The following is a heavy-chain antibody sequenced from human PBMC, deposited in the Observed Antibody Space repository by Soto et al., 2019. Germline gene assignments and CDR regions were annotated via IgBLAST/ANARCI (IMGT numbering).Heavy chain of an antibody. CDR3: AKDPRRAAAGLVYWFDP. V-gene: IGHV3-23*01. Sequence: GGSLRLSCAASGFTFSSYAMSWVRQAPGKGLEWVSATSGSGGSTYYADSVKGRFTISRDNSKNTLYLQMNSLRAEDTAVYYCAKDPRRAAAGLVYWFDPWGQGTLVTVSS. D-gene: IGHD6-13*01. J-gene: IGHJ5*02. CDR2: TSGSGGST. CDR1: GFTFSSYA.